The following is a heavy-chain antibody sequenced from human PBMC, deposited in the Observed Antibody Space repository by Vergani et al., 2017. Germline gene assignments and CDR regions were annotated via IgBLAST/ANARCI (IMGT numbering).Heavy chain of an antibody. V-gene: IGHV4-30-4*07. CDR3: ARGQTGYSRDWSTDCFYMDV. Sequence: QVQLHESGPGLVKPSQTLSLTCTLSGDAISRDTYSWNWVRQPPGKPLEWIGSVYYSGTTYYNPSLGGRVTMSIDKSKNHFSLTLTSVTAADSAFYFCARGQTGYSRDWSTDCFYMDVWGKGTTVTVSS. J-gene: IGHJ6*03. CDR1: GDAISRDTYS. CDR2: VYYSGTT. D-gene: IGHD3/OR15-3a*01.